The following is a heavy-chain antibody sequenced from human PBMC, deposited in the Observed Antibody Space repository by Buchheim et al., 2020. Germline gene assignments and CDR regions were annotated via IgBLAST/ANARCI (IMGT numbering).Heavy chain of an antibody. CDR2: IYYSGST. V-gene: IGHV4-30-4*01. D-gene: IGHD6-13*01. CDR1: GGSISSGDYY. CDR3: ARERGSSWYTGTPHYFDY. Sequence: QVQLQESGPGLVKPSETLSLTCTVSGGSISSGDYYWSWIRQPPGKGLEWIGYIYYSGSTYYNPSLKSRVTISVDTSKNQFSLKLSSVTAADTAVYYCARERGSSWYTGTPHYFDYWGQGTL. J-gene: IGHJ4*02.